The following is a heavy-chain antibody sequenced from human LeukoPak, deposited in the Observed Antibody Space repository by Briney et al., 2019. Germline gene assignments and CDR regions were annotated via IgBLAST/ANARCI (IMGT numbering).Heavy chain of an antibody. CDR3: ARVPLRRGYYFDY. D-gene: IGHD3-10*01. CDR2: IYHSGST. Sequence: SETLSLTCTVSGGSISSGGYYWSWIRQPPGKGLEWIGYIYHSGSTYYNPSLKSRVTISVDRSKNQFSLKLSSVTAADTAVYYCARVPLRRGYYFDYWGQGTLVTVSS. CDR1: GGSISSGGYY. J-gene: IGHJ4*02. V-gene: IGHV4-30-2*01.